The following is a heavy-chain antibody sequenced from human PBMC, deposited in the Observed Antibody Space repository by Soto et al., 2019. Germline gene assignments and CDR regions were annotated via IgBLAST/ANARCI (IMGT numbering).Heavy chain of an antibody. V-gene: IGHV3-20*04. CDR3: AREGYRFDY. J-gene: IGHJ4*02. D-gene: IGHD5-12*01. CDR2: VNWNGGST. CDR1: GVTFVDFG. Sequence: PGLSLRLSCAASGVTFVDFGMSWARQAPGKGLEWVSGVNWNGGSTGYADSVKGRLTISRDNAKNSLYLQMNSLRDEDTAVYYCAREGYRFDYWGQGTLVTVSS.